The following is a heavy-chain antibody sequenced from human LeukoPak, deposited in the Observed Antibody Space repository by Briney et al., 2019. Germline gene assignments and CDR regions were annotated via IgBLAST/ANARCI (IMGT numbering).Heavy chain of an antibody. CDR3: ARARITMIVVVISSFDI. J-gene: IGHJ3*02. D-gene: IGHD3-22*01. CDR1: GGSISSSSYY. V-gene: IGHV4-39*07. Sequence: SETLSLTCTVSGGSISSSSYYWGWIRQPPGKGLEWIGSIYYSGSTYYNPSLKSRVTISVDTSKNQFSLKLSSVTAADTAVYYCARARITMIVVVISSFDIWGQGTMVTVSS. CDR2: IYYSGST.